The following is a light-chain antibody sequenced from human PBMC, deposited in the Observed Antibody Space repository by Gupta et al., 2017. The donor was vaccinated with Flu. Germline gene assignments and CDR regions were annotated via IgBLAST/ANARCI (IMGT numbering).Light chain of an antibody. CDR1: QSVLGW. V-gene: IGKV1-12*01. CDR2: SIS. J-gene: IGKJ4*01. CDR3: QQAHISPLP. Sequence: PSSVSASVGDKVTITCRASQSVLGWLVWYQQKPGKAPKLLIHSISTLQTGVPPRFSGSGSDTDFTLTISSLQPEDFATYYCQQAHISPLPFGGGTTVDI.